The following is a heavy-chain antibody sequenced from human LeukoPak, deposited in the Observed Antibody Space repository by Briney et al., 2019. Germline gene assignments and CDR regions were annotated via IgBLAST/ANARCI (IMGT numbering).Heavy chain of an antibody. D-gene: IGHD3-10*01. Sequence: GGSLRLSCAASGFTFSSYSMNWVRQAPGKGLEWVSSISSTSTYIYYADSVKGRFTISRDNAKNSLYLLVNSLRAEDTAVYYCARGGFGELYWGQGTLVTVSS. CDR3: ARGGFGELY. V-gene: IGHV3-21*01. CDR1: GFTFSSYS. J-gene: IGHJ4*02. CDR2: ISSTSTYI.